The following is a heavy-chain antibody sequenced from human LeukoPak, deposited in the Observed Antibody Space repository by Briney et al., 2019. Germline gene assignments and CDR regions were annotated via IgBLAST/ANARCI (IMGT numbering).Heavy chain of an antibody. Sequence: SETLSLTCTGSGGSISSYYWSWIRQSPGKGLEWIGYIHYSGSTKYNPSLKSRVTISVDTSKNQFSLKLSSVTAADTAVYYCARPYSSGWYGAFDIWGQGTMVTVSS. V-gene: IGHV4-59*08. CDR2: IHYSGST. J-gene: IGHJ3*02. CDR1: GGSISSYY. D-gene: IGHD6-19*01. CDR3: ARPYSSGWYGAFDI.